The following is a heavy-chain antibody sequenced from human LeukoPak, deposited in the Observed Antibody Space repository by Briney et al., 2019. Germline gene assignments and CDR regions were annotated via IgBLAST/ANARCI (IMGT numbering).Heavy chain of an antibody. Sequence: GESLKISCKGSGYSFTSYWIGWVRQMPGKGLEWMGIIYPGDSDTRYSPSFQGQVTISADKSVSTAYLQWSSLKASGTAMYYCATLAQVTVTTVSKNYYYYYMDVWGKGTTVTVSS. D-gene: IGHD4-17*01. CDR1: GYSFTSYW. CDR2: IYPGDSDT. CDR3: ATLAQVTVTTVSKNYYYYYMDV. J-gene: IGHJ6*03. V-gene: IGHV5-51*01.